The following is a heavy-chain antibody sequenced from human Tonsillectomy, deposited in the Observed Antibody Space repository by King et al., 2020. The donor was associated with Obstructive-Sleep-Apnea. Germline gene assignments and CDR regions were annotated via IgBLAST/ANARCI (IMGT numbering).Heavy chain of an antibody. V-gene: IGHV5-51*01. Sequence: QLVQSGAEVKKPGESLKISCKGSGYSFTSYWIGWVRQMPGKGLEWMGIIYPGDSDTRYSPSFQGQVTISADKSISTAYLPWSSLKASDTAMYYCARHPPTIFGVVIDNWFDPWGQGTLVTVSS. CDR2: IYPGDSDT. D-gene: IGHD3-3*01. J-gene: IGHJ5*02. CDR1: GYSFTSYW. CDR3: ARHPPTIFGVVIDNWFDP.